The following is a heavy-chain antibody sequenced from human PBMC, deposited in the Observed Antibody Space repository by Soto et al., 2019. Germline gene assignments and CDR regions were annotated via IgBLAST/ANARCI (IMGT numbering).Heavy chain of an antibody. J-gene: IGHJ5*02. Sequence: SETLSLTCAVYGGSFSGYYWSWIRQPPGKGLEWIGYIYYSGSTNYNPSLKSRVTVSVDTSKNQFSLKLSSVTAADTAVYYCAREDLYCSSTSCYAWFDPWRQGTLVTVSS. CDR3: AREDLYCSSTSCYAWFDP. CDR1: GGSFSGYY. D-gene: IGHD2-2*01. V-gene: IGHV4-59*01. CDR2: IYYSGST.